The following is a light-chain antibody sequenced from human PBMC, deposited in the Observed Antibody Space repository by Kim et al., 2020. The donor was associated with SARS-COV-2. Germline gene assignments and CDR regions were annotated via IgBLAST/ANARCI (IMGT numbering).Light chain of an antibody. CDR2: GNS. V-gene: IGLV1-40*01. CDR1: SSNIGAGYD. CDR3: QSYDSSLSTYV. Sequence: VTITCTGSSSNIGAGYDVHWYQQLPGTAPKLLISGNSNRPSGVPDRFSGSKSGTSASLAITGLQAEDEADYYCQSYDSSLSTYVFGTGTKVTVL. J-gene: IGLJ1*01.